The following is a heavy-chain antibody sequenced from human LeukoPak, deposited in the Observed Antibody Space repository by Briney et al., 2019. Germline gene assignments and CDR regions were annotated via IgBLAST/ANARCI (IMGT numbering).Heavy chain of an antibody. CDR3: ARDTLLPPNNYDFWSGQLREPRYYFDY. CDR2: IYTSGST. V-gene: IGHV4-61*02. Sequence: SQTLSLTCTVSGGSISSGSYYWSWIRQPAGKGLEWIGRIYTSGSTNYNPSLESRVTISVDTSKNQFSLKLSSVTAADTAVYYCARDTLLPPNNYDFWSGQLREPRYYFDYWGQGTLVTVSS. J-gene: IGHJ4*02. CDR1: GGSISSGSYY. D-gene: IGHD3-3*01.